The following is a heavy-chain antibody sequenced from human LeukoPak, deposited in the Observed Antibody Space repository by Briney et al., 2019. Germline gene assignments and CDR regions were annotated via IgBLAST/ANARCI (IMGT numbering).Heavy chain of an antibody. J-gene: IGHJ6*02. V-gene: IGHV4-59*01. CDR2: IYYSGST. Sequence: SETLSLTCTVSGGSISSYYWSWIRQPPGKGLEWIGYIYYSGSTNYNPSLKSRVTISVDTSKNQFSLRLSSVTAADTAVYYCARDRPGYLGYYYYGMDVWGQGTTVTVSS. CDR1: GGSISSYY. CDR3: ARDRPGYLGYYYYGMDV. D-gene: IGHD5-18*01.